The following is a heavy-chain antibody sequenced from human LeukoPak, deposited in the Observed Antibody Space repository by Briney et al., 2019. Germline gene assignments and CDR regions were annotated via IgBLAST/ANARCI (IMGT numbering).Heavy chain of an antibody. D-gene: IGHD6-19*01. CDR2: ISGYNGKT. J-gene: IGHJ4*02. CDR3: ARDSSGHTYYFDY. CDR1: GYTFNRYG. Sequence: ASVKVSCKASGYTFNRYGISWVRQAPGQGLEWMGWISGYNGKTNYAQNLQDRLTLTTDTSTSTVYMELRGLGFDDTAVYYCARDSSGHTYYFDYWGLGTLVTVSS. V-gene: IGHV1-18*01.